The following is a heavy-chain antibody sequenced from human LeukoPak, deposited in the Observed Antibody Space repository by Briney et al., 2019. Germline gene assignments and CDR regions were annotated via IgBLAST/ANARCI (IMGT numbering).Heavy chain of an antibody. Sequence: GGSLRLSCAASGFTFSSYAMHWVRQAPGKGLEWVAVISYDGSNKHYADSVKGRFTISRDNSKNTLYLQMNSLRAEDTAVYYCAREQVVAYFDYWGQGTLVTVSS. CDR3: AREQVVAYFDY. CDR1: GFTFSSYA. D-gene: IGHD2-15*01. J-gene: IGHJ4*02. V-gene: IGHV3-30-3*01. CDR2: ISYDGSNK.